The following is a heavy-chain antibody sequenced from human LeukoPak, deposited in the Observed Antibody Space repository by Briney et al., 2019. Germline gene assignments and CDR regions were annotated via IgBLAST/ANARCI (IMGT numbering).Heavy chain of an antibody. J-gene: IGHJ4*02. Sequence: ASVKVSCKASGYTFTSYDINWVRQATGQGLEWMGWMNPNSGNTGYAQKFQGRVTMTRNTSISTAYMELSSLRSEDTAVYYCARGGSRELQYSSPIFDHWGQGTLVTVSS. CDR2: MNPNSGNT. D-gene: IGHD6-6*01. V-gene: IGHV1-8*01. CDR1: GYTFTSYD. CDR3: ARGGSRELQYSSPIFDH.